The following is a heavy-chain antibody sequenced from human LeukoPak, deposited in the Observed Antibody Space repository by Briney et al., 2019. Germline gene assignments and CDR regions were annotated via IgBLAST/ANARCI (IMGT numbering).Heavy chain of an antibody. J-gene: IGHJ4*02. CDR3: AKDGDWAVDH. D-gene: IGHD2-21*02. Sequence: GGSLRLSCAASGFTFSSYVMHWVRQAPGKGLEWVAFIRNVGNDKYYADSVKGRFFISRDNSRNTLSLQMNSLRVEDTAVYYCAKDGDWAVDHWAQGTLVSVSS. V-gene: IGHV3-30*02. CDR2: IRNVGNDK. CDR1: GFTFSSYV.